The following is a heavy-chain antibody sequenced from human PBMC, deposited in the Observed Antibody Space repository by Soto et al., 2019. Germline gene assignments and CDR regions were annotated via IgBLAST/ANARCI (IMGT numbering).Heavy chain of an antibody. CDR3: ARDHPLVEMATSSPLDY. V-gene: IGHV1-69*13. CDR1: GGTFSSYA. J-gene: IGHJ4*02. CDR2: IIPIFGTA. Sequence: SVKVSCKASGGTFSSYAISWVRQAPGQGLEWMGGIIPIFGTANYAQKFQGRVTITADESTSTAYMELSSLRSEDTAVYYCARDHPLVEMATSSPLDYWGQGTLVTVSS. D-gene: IGHD5-12*01.